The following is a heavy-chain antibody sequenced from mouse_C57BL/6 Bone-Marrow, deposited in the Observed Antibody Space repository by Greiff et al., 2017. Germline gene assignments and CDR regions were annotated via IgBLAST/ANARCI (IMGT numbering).Heavy chain of an antibody. J-gene: IGHJ1*03. V-gene: IGHV5-4*03. Sequence: EVMLVESGGGLVKPGGSLKLSCAASGFTFSSYAMSWVRQTPEKRLEWVATISDGGSYTYYPDNVKGRFTISRDNAKNNLYLQMSHLKSEDTAMYYCARGSLYDGYPPWYFDVWGTGTTVTVSS. D-gene: IGHD2-3*01. CDR3: ARGSLYDGYPPWYFDV. CDR1: GFTFSSYA. CDR2: ISDGGSYT.